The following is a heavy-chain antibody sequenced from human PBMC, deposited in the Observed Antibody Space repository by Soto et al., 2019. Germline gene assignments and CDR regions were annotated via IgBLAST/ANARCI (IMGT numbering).Heavy chain of an antibody. CDR1: GFTFSSYW. CDR2: IKQDGSEK. CDR3: AREYPKYSSGCLVAGRFDY. J-gene: IGHJ4*02. V-gene: IGHV3-7*03. D-gene: IGHD6-19*01. Sequence: GGSLRLSCAASGFTFSSYWMSWVRQAPGKGLEWVANIKQDGSEKYYVDSVKGRFTISRDNAKNSLYLQMNSLRAEDTAVYYCAREYPKYSSGCLVAGRFDYWGQGTLVTVSS.